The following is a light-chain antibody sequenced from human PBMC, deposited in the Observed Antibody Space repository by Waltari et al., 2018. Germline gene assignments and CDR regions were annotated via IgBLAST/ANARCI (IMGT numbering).Light chain of an antibody. Sequence: QLVLTQSPSASASLGASVKLTCTLSRGHSSYTIAWHQQQPEKGPRYLMKVNSDGSHSKGDGIPDRFSGSSSGAERYLTISSLQSEDEADYYCQTWGTGIHVVFGGGTKLTVL. CDR3: QTWGTGIHVV. J-gene: IGLJ2*01. CDR2: VNSDGSH. V-gene: IGLV4-69*01. CDR1: RGHSSYT.